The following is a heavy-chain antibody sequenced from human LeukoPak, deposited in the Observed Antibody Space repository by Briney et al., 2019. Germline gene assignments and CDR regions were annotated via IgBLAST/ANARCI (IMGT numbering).Heavy chain of an antibody. J-gene: IGHJ4*02. CDR1: GFTFSSYA. Sequence: GGSLRLSCTASGFTFSSYAMSWVRQAPGKELEWVSAISGSGGSTYYADSVKGRFTISRDNSKNTPYLQMNSLRAEDTAVYYCAKSALYYYDSSGYYLNYWGQGTLVTVSS. V-gene: IGHV3-23*01. CDR2: ISGSGGST. D-gene: IGHD3-22*01. CDR3: AKSALYYYDSSGYYLNY.